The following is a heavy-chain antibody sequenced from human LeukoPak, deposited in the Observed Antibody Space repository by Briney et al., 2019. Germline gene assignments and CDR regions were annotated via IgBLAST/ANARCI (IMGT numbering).Heavy chain of an antibody. J-gene: IGHJ5*02. D-gene: IGHD3-3*02. V-gene: IGHV3-23*01. CDR1: GFTFSSYG. Sequence: GGSLRLSCAASGFTFSSYGMSWVRQAPGKGLEWVSAISGSGGSTYYADSVKGRFTISRDNAKNTLYLQMNSLRAEDTAVYYCARGELDWFDPWGQGTLVTVSS. CDR2: ISGSGGST. CDR3: ARGELDWFDP.